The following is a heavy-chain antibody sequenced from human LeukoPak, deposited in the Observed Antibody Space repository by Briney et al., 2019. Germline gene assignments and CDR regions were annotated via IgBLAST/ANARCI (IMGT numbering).Heavy chain of an antibody. CDR2: INQDGSEK. CDR1: GFSLSSYW. V-gene: IGHV3-7*01. J-gene: IGHJ4*02. Sequence: GGSLRLSCATSGFSLSSYWMIWVRQAPRKGLERVANINQDGSEKNYVDSVKGRFTISRDNAKNSLYLQMNSLRAEDTAVYYCARARYCDYWGQGTLVTVSS. CDR3: ARARYCDY. D-gene: IGHD2-15*01.